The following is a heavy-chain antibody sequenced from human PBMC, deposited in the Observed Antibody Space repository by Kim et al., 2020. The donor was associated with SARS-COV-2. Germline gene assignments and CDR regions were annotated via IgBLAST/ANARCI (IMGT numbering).Heavy chain of an antibody. J-gene: IGHJ5*02. CDR1: GFSFSSFA. Sequence: GGSLRLSCAASGFSFSSFAMHWVRQAPGRGLEWVTLISYDGSHKYYADSVKGRFTISRDNSKNTLYLEMNSLRDEDAAVYYCGREWTFGTESYFDPGGQGSLVTLSS. D-gene: IGHD1-1*01. CDR3: GREWTFGTESYFDP. CDR2: ISYDGSHK. V-gene: IGHV3-33*05.